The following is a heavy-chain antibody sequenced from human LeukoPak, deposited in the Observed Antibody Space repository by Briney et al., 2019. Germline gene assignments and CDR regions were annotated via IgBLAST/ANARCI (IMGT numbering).Heavy chain of an antibody. CDR3: ARASIYSYGYSFDY. J-gene: IGHJ4*01. D-gene: IGHD5-18*01. CDR1: GYTFTNYY. Sequence: ASVKVSCKASGYTFTNYYMHCVRQAPGQGLEWMGIINPSGGSTTYAQRFQGRVTMTRDTSTSTVYMELGSLRSEDTAVYYCARASIYSYGYSFDYWGHGTLVTVFS. CDR2: INPSGGST. V-gene: IGHV1-46*03.